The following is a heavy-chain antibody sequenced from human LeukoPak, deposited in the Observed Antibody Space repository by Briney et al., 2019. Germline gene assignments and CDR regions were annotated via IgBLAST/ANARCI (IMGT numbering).Heavy chain of an antibody. D-gene: IGHD6-13*01. CDR1: GYTFTGYY. J-gene: IGHJ5*02. CDR2: FDPEDGET. V-gene: IGHV1-24*01. Sequence: ASVKVSCKASGYTFTGYYMHWVRQAPGKGLEWMGGFDPEDGETIYAQKFQGRVTMTEDTSTDTAYMELSSLRSEDTAVYYCATEAAAKVWFDPWGQGTLVTVSS. CDR3: ATEAAAKVWFDP.